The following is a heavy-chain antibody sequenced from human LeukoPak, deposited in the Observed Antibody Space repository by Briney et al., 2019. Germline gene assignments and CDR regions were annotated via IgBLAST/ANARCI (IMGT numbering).Heavy chain of an antibody. V-gene: IGHV3-48*04. CDR1: GFTFNSYS. CDR3: ARGSGDYHHDAFDI. Sequence: GGSLRLSCAASGFTFNSYSVNWVRQAPGKGLEWVSYISSSGSTTYYADSVKGRFTVSRYNAKNSLYLQMNSLRAEDTAVYYCARGSGDYHHDAFDIWGQGTMVTVSS. CDR2: ISSSGSTT. J-gene: IGHJ3*02. D-gene: IGHD1-26*01.